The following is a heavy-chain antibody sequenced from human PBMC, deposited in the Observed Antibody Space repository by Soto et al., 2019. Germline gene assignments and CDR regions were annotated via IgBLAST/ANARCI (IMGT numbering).Heavy chain of an antibody. Sequence: GGSLRLSCAASGFTFSSYSMNWVCQAPGKGLEWVSSISSSSSYIYYADSVKGRFTISRDNAKNSLYLQMNSLRAEDTAVYYCASTVDYADYGDYWGQGTLVTVSS. CDR2: ISSSSSYI. CDR3: ASTVDYADYGDY. J-gene: IGHJ4*02. V-gene: IGHV3-21*01. CDR1: GFTFSSYS. D-gene: IGHD4-17*01.